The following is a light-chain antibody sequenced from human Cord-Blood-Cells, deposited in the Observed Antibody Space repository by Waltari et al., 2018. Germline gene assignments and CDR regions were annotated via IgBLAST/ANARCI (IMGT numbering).Light chain of an antibody. CDR3: QQRSNWPPT. J-gene: IGKJ5*01. V-gene: IGKV3-11*01. CDR1: QSVSSY. Sequence: EIVLTQSPATLSLSPGERATLSCRASQSVSSYLAWYQQKPGQAPRLLIYYASNRATGIPARFSCSGSGTDFTLTISSLEPEDFAVYYCQQRSNWPPTFGQGTRLEIK. CDR2: YAS.